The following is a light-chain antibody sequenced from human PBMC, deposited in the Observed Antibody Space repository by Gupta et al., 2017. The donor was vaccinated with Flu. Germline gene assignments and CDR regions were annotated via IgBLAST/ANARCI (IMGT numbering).Light chain of an antibody. Sequence: QIEVTQEPSLTVSPGGTVTLTCASRTGAVTSAYYASWFQQKPGQAPRALISSTSNKHSWTPARFSGSLLGGKAALMLSGVQPEDEADYYCLLYYGGAQWGVFGGGTKLTVL. CDR2: STS. CDR1: TGAVTSAYY. V-gene: IGLV7-43*01. J-gene: IGLJ2*01. CDR3: LLYYGGAQWGV.